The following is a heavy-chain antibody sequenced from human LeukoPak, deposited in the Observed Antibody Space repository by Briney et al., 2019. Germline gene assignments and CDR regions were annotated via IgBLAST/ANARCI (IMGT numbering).Heavy chain of an antibody. Sequence: SETLSLTCTVSGGSISSAGYYWSWIRQPAGRGLEWIGRIYSTGSTNYNPSLKSRVVISIDKSKNQFSLNLSSVTAADTAVYYCARVGGWYAVDYWGQGTLVTVSS. CDR2: IYSTGST. V-gene: IGHV4-61*02. J-gene: IGHJ4*02. D-gene: IGHD6-19*01. CDR1: GGSISSAGYY. CDR3: ARVGGWYAVDY.